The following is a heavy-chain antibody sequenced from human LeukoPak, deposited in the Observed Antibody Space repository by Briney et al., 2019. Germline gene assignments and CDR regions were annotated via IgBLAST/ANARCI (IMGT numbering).Heavy chain of an antibody. Sequence: GASVKVSCKASGYTFTGYDINWVRQATGQGLEWMGWMNPNSGNTGYAQKFQGRVTMTRNTSISTAYMELSSLRSEDTAVYYCARERGRYCSGGSCLTGFDPWGQGTLVTVSS. V-gene: IGHV1-8*01. CDR1: GYTFTGYD. J-gene: IGHJ5*02. CDR2: MNPNSGNT. CDR3: ARERGRYCSGGSCLTGFDP. D-gene: IGHD2-15*01.